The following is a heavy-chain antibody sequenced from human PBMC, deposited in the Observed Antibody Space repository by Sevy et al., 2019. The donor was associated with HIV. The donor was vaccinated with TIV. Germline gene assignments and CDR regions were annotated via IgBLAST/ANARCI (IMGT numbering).Heavy chain of an antibody. CDR1: GFTFSSYS. CDR3: ARDPTTIVVPAAIQGDWFDP. D-gene: IGHD2-2*02. J-gene: IGHJ5*02. V-gene: IGHV3-21*01. Sequence: GGSLRLSCAASGFTFSSYSMNWVRQAPGKGLEWVSSISSSSSYIYYADSVKGRFTISRDNAKNSLYLQMNSLRAEDTAVYYCARDPTTIVVPAAIQGDWFDPWRQGTLVTVSS. CDR2: ISSSSSYI.